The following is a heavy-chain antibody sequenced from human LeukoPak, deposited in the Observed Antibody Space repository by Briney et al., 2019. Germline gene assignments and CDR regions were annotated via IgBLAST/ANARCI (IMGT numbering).Heavy chain of an antibody. D-gene: IGHD3-22*01. J-gene: IGHJ4*02. Sequence: PGGSLRLSCAASRFTFSSYGMSWVRQAPGKGLEWVSAISGSGGSTYYADSVKGRFTISRDNSKNTLYLQMNSLRAEDTAVYYCARDHSLIVVVITYYFDYWGQGTLVTVSS. CDR3: ARDHSLIVVVITYYFDY. CDR1: RFTFSSYG. V-gene: IGHV3-23*01. CDR2: ISGSGGST.